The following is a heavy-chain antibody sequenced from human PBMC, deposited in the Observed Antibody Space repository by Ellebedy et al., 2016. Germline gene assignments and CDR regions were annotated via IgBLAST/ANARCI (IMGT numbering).Heavy chain of an antibody. V-gene: IGHV3-53*01. Sequence: GGSLRLSXAASGFTVSSNYMSWVRQAPGKGLEWVSVIYSGGSTYYADSVKGRFTISRDNSKNTLYLQMNSLRAEDTAVYYCARALIWGSYRLDRTRDDYWGQGTLVTVSS. J-gene: IGHJ4*02. CDR3: ARALIWGSYRLDRTRDDY. CDR1: GFTVSSNY. CDR2: IYSGGST. D-gene: IGHD3-16*02.